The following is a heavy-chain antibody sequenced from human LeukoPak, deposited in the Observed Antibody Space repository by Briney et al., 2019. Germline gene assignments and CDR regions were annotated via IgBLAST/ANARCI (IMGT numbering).Heavy chain of an antibody. D-gene: IGHD3-3*01. CDR1: GFTFSSYE. Sequence: PGGSLRLSCAASGFTFSSYEMNWVRQAPGKGLEWVSYISSSGSTIYYADSVKGRFTISRGNAKNSLYLQMNSLRAEDTAVYYCARYPVFGEYYYYMDVWGKGTTVTVSS. V-gene: IGHV3-48*03. J-gene: IGHJ6*03. CDR2: ISSSGSTI. CDR3: ARYPVFGEYYYYMDV.